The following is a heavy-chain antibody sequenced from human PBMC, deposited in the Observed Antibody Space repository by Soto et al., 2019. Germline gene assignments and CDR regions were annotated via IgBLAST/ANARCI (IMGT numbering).Heavy chain of an antibody. Sequence: GGSLRLSCAASGFTFSNAWMNWVRQAPGKGLEWVGRIKSKTDGGTTDYAAPVKGRFTISRDDSKNTLYLQMNSLKTEDTAVYYCTTDPDIVVVVAATRFDPWGQGTLVTVSS. D-gene: IGHD2-15*01. V-gene: IGHV3-15*07. CDR3: TTDPDIVVVVAATRFDP. CDR1: GFTFSNAW. J-gene: IGHJ5*02. CDR2: IKSKTDGGTT.